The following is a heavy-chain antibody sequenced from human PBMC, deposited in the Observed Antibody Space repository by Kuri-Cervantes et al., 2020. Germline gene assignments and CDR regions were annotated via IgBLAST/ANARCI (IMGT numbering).Heavy chain of an antibody. Sequence: GGSLRLSCAASGFTFSSYSMNWVRQASGKGLEWVSYISSSSTIYYADSVKGRFTISRDNAKNSLYLQMNSLRDEDTAVYYCARELYYYDSSGYYPIDYWGQGTLVTVSS. V-gene: IGHV3-48*02. CDR2: ISSSSTI. CDR1: GFTFSSYS. CDR3: ARELYYYDSSGYYPIDY. J-gene: IGHJ4*02. D-gene: IGHD3-22*01.